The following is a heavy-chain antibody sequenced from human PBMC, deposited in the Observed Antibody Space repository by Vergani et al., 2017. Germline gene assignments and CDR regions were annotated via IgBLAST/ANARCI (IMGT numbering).Heavy chain of an antibody. Sequence: EVQLVESGGGLVKPGGSLRLSCAASGFTFSSYSMNWVRQAPGKGLEWVSSISSSGSYIYYADSVKGRFTISRDNAKNSLYLQMNSLRAEDTAVYYCARDGGQCGLLGVGELFYYYGMDVWGQGTTVTVSS. CDR3: ARDGGQCGLLGVGELFYYYGMDV. CDR1: GFTFSSYS. V-gene: IGHV3-21*01. J-gene: IGHJ6*02. D-gene: IGHD3-10*01. CDR2: ISSSGSYI.